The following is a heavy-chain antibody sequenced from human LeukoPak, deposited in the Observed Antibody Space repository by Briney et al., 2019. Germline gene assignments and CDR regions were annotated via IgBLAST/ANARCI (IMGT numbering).Heavy chain of an antibody. CDR1: GFTFSSYW. D-gene: IGHD3-3*01. Sequence: GGSLRLSCAASGFTFSSYWMHWVRQAPGKGLVWVSRINSDGSSTSYADSVKGRFTISRDNAKNTLYLQMNSLRAEDTAVYYCARENGYYLFDYWGQGTLVTVSS. CDR2: INSDGSST. J-gene: IGHJ4*02. V-gene: IGHV3-74*01. CDR3: ARENGYYLFDY.